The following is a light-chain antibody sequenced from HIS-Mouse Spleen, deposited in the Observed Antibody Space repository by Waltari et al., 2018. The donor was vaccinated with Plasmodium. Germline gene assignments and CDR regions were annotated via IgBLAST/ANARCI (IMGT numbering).Light chain of an antibody. J-gene: IGKJ1*01. CDR3: QQNYNSWT. CDR1: QSISSY. CDR2: AAS. V-gene: IGKV1-39*01. Sequence: DIQMTQSPSSLSASVGDRVTITCRARQSISSYLNWYQQKPGQAPKLLIYAASSLQSGVPSRFSGSGSGTDFTLTISSLQPEDFATYYCQQNYNSWTFGQGTKVESK.